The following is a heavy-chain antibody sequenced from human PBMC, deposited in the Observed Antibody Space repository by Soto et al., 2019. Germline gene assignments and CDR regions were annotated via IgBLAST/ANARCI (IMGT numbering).Heavy chain of an antibody. CDR3: ARDSSSWDYYYYGMDV. J-gene: IGHJ6*02. V-gene: IGHV1-3*01. Sequence: ASVKVSCKASGYTFTSYAMHWVRQAPGQRLEWMGWINAGNGNTKYSQKFQGRVTITRDTSASTAYMELSSLRSEDTAVYYCARDSSSWDYYYYGMDVWGQGTTVTVSS. CDR1: GYTFTSYA. CDR2: INAGNGNT. D-gene: IGHD6-13*01.